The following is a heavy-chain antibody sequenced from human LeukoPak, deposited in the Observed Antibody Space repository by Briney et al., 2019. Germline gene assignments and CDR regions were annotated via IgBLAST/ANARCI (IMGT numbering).Heavy chain of an antibody. Sequence: SQTLSLTCTVSGGSISTGGYYRTWIRQHPGKGLEWIGYIYDSGSTYYNPSLKSRVTVSADTSKNQFSLKLSSVTAADTAVYYCARENSSGWYSGGEFDYWGQGTLVTVSS. CDR1: GGSISTGGYY. D-gene: IGHD6-19*01. CDR3: ARENSSGWYSGGEFDY. V-gene: IGHV4-31*03. CDR2: IYDSGST. J-gene: IGHJ4*02.